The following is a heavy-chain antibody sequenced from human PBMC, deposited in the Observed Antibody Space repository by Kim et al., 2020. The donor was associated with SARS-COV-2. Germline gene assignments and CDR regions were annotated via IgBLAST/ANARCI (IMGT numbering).Heavy chain of an antibody. J-gene: IGHJ4*02. D-gene: IGHD3-10*01. Sequence: QKFNGRVTITRDTSASATYLELSRLTSEDTAVYYCARGGPFSGSGSPFDYWGQGTLLTVSS. V-gene: IGHV1-3*01. CDR3: ARGGPFSGSGSPFDY.